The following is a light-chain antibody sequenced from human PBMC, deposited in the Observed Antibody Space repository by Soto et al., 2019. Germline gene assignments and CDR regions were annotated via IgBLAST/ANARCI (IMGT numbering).Light chain of an antibody. CDR2: GAS. Sequence: EIVLTQSPGTLSLSPGERATLSCRASQSVSSSYLAWYQQKPGQAPRLLIYGASSRATGIPDRFSDSGSGTDFTLTISRLEPEDFAVYYCQQYGSLPYTFGQGTQLEIK. CDR1: QSVSSSY. V-gene: IGKV3-20*01. J-gene: IGKJ2*01. CDR3: QQYGSLPYT.